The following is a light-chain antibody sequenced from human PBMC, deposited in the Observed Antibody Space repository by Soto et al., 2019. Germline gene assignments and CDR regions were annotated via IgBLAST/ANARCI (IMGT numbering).Light chain of an antibody. CDR3: QQYNSYIPT. CDR1: QSISTW. J-gene: IGKJ3*01. CDR2: QAS. Sequence: DIQMTQSPSTLSASIGDRVTITCRASQSISTWLAWYQQKPGKAPNLLIYQASSLQGGVPSRFSGSGSGTEFSLTINSLQPDDLATYYCQQYNSYIPTFGPGTKVDV. V-gene: IGKV1-5*03.